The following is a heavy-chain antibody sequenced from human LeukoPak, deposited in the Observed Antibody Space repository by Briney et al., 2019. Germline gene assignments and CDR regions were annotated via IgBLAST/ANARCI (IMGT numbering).Heavy chain of an antibody. CDR2: ISYDGSNK. Sequence: GGSLRLSCAASGFTFSSYGMHWVRQAPGKGLEWVAVISYDGSNKYYADSVKGRFTISRDNSKNTLYLQMNSLRAEDTAVYYCAKDPSPVVVTAMGVDYWGQGTLVTVSS. CDR3: AKDPSPVVVTAMGVDY. D-gene: IGHD2-21*02. J-gene: IGHJ4*02. CDR1: GFTFSSYG. V-gene: IGHV3-30*18.